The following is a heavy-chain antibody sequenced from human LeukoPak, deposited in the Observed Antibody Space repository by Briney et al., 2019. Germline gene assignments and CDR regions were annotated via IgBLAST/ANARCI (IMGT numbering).Heavy chain of an antibody. CDR1: GGSISSSSYY. J-gene: IGHJ4*02. CDR2: IYYSGST. V-gene: IGHV4-39*07. CDR3: ARSDWGLYYFDY. D-gene: IGHD3/OR15-3a*01. Sequence: SGTLSLTCTVSGGSISSSSYYWGWIRQPPGKGLEWIGSIYYSGSTYYNPSLKSRVTISVDRSKNQFSLKLSSVTAADTAVYYCARSDWGLYYFDYWGQGTLVTVSS.